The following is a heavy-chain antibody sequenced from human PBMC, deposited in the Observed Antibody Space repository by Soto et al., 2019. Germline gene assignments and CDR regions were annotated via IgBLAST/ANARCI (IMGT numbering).Heavy chain of an antibody. V-gene: IGHV1-2*02. CDR3: ARRSNYGSDWFDP. CDR2: INPNSGGT. Sequence: QVQMVQSRAEVKKPGASVKVSCKASGYTFTAYYMHWVRQAPGHGLEWMGWINPNSGGTNFAQRFQGRVTMTRDMSISTAYMELRRLRSDDTAVYYCARRSNYGSDWFDPWGQGTLVTVSS. D-gene: IGHD4-4*01. CDR1: GYTFTAYY. J-gene: IGHJ5*02.